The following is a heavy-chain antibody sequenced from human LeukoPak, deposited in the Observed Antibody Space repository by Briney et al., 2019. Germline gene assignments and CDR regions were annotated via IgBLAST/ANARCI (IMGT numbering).Heavy chain of an antibody. CDR1: GFTFSNSV. Sequence: PGGSPRLSCAASGFTFSNSVMGWVRQAPGKGLEWVSAIGGSGDSTYYTDSVTGRFTISRDNSKNTLYLQMNSLRAEDTALYYCAKLPTGYPNWFDPWGQGTLVTVSS. D-gene: IGHD3-9*01. CDR2: IGGSGDST. CDR3: AKLPTGYPNWFDP. J-gene: IGHJ5*02. V-gene: IGHV3-23*01.